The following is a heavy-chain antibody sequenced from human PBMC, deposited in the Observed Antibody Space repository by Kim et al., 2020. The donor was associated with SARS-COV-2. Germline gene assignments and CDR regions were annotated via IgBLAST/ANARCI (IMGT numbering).Heavy chain of an antibody. J-gene: IGHJ4*02. Sequence: GSTNYNPSLKSRVTISVDTSKNQFSLKLSSVTAADTAVYYCARDRSGFDYWGQGTLVTVSS. CDR2: GST. V-gene: IGHV4-59*01. CDR3: ARDRSGFDY.